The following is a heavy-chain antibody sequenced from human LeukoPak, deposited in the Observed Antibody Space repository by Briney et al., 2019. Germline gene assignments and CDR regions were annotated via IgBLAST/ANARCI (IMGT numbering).Heavy chain of an antibody. CDR1: GYTFTGYY. CDR3: ARNERYSSGWYPSGYYYMDV. CDR2: INPNSGGT. J-gene: IGHJ6*03. V-gene: IGHV1-2*02. D-gene: IGHD6-19*01. Sequence: ASVKVSCKASGYTFTGYYMHWVRQAPGQGLERMGWINPNSGGTNYAQKFQGRVTMTRDTSISTAYMELSRLRSDDTAVYYCARNERYSSGWYPSGYYYMDVWGKGTTVTVSS.